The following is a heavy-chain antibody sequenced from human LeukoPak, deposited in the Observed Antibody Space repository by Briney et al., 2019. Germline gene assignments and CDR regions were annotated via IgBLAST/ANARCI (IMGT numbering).Heavy chain of an antibody. Sequence: KPGGSLRLSCAASGFTFSSYSMNWVRQAPGKGLEWVSSISSSSSYIYYADSVKGRFTISRDNAKNSLYLQMNSLRAEDTAVYYSARDVVVRGVMGNWFDPWGQGTLVTVSS. CDR1: GFTFSSYS. D-gene: IGHD3-10*01. J-gene: IGHJ5*02. CDR3: ARDVVVRGVMGNWFDP. V-gene: IGHV3-21*01. CDR2: ISSSSSYI.